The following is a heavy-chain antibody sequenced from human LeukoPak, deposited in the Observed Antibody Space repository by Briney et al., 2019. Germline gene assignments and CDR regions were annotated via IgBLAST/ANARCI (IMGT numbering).Heavy chain of an antibody. J-gene: IGHJ3*02. CDR2: ISSSSSDI. CDR1: GFTFSSYA. CDR3: ARDRGRDGYIDAFDI. V-gene: IGHV3-21*01. Sequence: GGSLRLPCAASGFTFSSYAMNWVRQAPGKGLEWVSSISSSSSDIYYADSVKGRFTISRDNAKNSLYLQMKSLRAEDTAVYYCARDRGRDGYIDAFDIWGQGTMVTVSS. D-gene: IGHD5-24*01.